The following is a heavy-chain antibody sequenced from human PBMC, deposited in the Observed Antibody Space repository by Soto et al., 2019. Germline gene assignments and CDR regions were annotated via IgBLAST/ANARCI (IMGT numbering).Heavy chain of an antibody. D-gene: IGHD5-12*01. CDR2: IIPIFGTA. Sequence: QVQLVQSGAEVKKPGSSVKVSCKASGGTFSSYAISWVRQAPGQGLEWLGGIIPIFGTANYAQKFQGRLMIAAVTHTSTADMELSSLSSEDTAVYYCARRIDGYNGNSYFDLWCRGTLVTVSS. CDR1: GGTFSSYA. CDR3: ARRIDGYNGNSYFDL. J-gene: IGHJ2*01. V-gene: IGHV1-69*06.